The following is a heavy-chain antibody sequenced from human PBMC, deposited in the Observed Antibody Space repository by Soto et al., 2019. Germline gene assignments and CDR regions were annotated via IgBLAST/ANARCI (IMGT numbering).Heavy chain of an antibody. CDR3: ARHEDYGMILY. CDR1: GGSIRSSSYY. Sequence: QLQLQESGPGLVKPSETLSLTCTVSGGSIRSSSYYWGWIRQPPGKGLEWIGSIYYSGSTYYNPSLKSRVTISVDTSKNQFSLKLSSVTAADTAVYYCARHEDYGMILYWGQGTLVTGSS. V-gene: IGHV4-39*01. J-gene: IGHJ4*02. CDR2: IYYSGST. D-gene: IGHD3-10*01.